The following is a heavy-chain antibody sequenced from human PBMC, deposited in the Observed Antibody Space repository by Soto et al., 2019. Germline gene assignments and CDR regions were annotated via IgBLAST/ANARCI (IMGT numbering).Heavy chain of an antibody. V-gene: IGHV3-48*03. J-gene: IGHJ6*02. CDR2: IHSGGSRI. CDR1: GFTFSTYH. CDR3: ARDGSTVTTNYHYAMDV. D-gene: IGHD4-17*01. Sequence: EVQLVESGGGLVQPGGSLILSCAASGFTFSTYHMNWVRQAPGKGLEWVSYIHSGGSRIYYADSVKGRFTISRDNAKNSLYLQLNSPRAEDTAVYYCARDGSTVTTNYHYAMDVWGQGTTLTVSS.